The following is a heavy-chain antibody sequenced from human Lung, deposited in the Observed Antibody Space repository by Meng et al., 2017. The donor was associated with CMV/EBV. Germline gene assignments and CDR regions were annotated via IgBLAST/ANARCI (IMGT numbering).Heavy chain of an antibody. CDR3: AREARAAGTDEYFDY. CDR2: INPNSGGT. V-gene: IGHV1-2*02. J-gene: IGHJ4*02. CDR1: GYTFTGHY. D-gene: IGHD6-13*01. Sequence: ASVXVSCKASGYTFTGHYMHWVRQAPGQGLEWMGWINPNSGGTNYEQKFQGRVTMIRDTSISTTYMELSRLGSDDTAVYYCAREARAAGTDEYFDYWGQGXLVTVSS.